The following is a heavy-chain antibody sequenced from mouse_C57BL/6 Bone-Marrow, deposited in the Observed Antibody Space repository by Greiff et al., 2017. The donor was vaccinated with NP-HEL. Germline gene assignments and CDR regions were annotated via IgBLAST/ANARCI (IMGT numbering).Heavy chain of an antibody. CDR2: ISSGGSYT. V-gene: IGHV5-6*01. J-gene: IGHJ1*03. CDR3: ARQRQLRLREWYFDV. D-gene: IGHD3-2*02. Sequence: EVQLVESGGDLVKPGGSLKLSCAASGFTFSSYGMSWVRQTPDKRLEWVATISSGGSYTYYPDSVKGRFTISRDNAKNTLYLQMSSLKSEDTAMYYCARQRQLRLREWYFDVWGTGTTVTVSS. CDR1: GFTFSSYG.